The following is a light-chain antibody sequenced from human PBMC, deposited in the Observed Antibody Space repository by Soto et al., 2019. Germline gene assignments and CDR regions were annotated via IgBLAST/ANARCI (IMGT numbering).Light chain of an antibody. V-gene: IGKV3-15*01. J-gene: IGKJ1*01. CDR1: QSVRTN. CDR2: GAS. Sequence: EVVLTQSTATLSVSAGGTVTLSCRASQSVRTNVAWYQQIPGQAPRLLVYGASTRATGVPARFTGSGSGIEFSLTISSLLSEDSAFYYCQQYFNWPLTWTFGPGTKVQIK. CDR3: QQYFNWPLTWT.